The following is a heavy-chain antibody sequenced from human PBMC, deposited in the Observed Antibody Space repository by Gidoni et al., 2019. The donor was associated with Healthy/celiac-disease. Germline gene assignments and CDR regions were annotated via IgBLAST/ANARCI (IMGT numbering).Heavy chain of an antibody. CDR2: PIFGTA. V-gene: IGHV1-69*01. J-gene: IGHJ5*02. D-gene: IGHD2-21*02. Sequence: PIFGTANYAQKFQGRVTITADESTSTAYMELSSLRSEDTAVYYCARDPGLYCGGDCYSERGWFDPWGQGTLVTVSS. CDR3: ARDPGLYCGGDCYSERGWFDP.